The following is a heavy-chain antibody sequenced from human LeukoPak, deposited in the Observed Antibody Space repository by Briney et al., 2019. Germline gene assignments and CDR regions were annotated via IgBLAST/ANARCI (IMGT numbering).Heavy chain of an antibody. D-gene: IGHD3-16*02. CDR3: AGAYYDYVWGSYRFDY. CDR2: INPNSGGT. CDR1: GYTFTGYY. Sequence: ASVKVSCKASGYTFTGYYMHWVRQAPGQGLEWMGWINPNSGGTNYAQKFQGRVTMTRDTSISTAYMELSRLRSDDTAVYYCAGAYYDYVWGSYRFDYWGQGTLVTVSS. J-gene: IGHJ4*02. V-gene: IGHV1-2*02.